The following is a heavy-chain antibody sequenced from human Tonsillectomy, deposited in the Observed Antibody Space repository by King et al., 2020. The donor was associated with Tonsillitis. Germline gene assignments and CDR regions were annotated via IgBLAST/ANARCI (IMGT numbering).Heavy chain of an antibody. D-gene: IGHD3-22*01. J-gene: IGHJ6*03. CDR3: ARGDSSGNNYYYYYMDV. V-gene: IGHV4-31*03. Sequence: QLQESGPGLVKPSQTLSLICTVSGGSISSGHYYWSWIRQHPGKGLEWIGYIYYSGSTYYNPSLKSRVTISVDTSKNQFSLKLSSVTAADTAVYYCARGDSSGNNYYYYYMDVWGKGTTVTVSS. CDR1: GGSISSGHYY. CDR2: IYYSGST.